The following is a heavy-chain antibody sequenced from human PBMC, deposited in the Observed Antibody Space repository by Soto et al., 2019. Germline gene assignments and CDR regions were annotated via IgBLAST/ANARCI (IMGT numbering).Heavy chain of an antibody. Sequence: GESLKISCAASGFTFSSYAMSWVRQAPGKGLERVSAISGSGGSTYYADSVKGRFTISRDNSKNTLYLQMNSLRAEDTAVYYCAKARANTIFGVPYWYWGQGTLVTVSS. CDR3: AKARANTIFGVPYWY. D-gene: IGHD3-3*01. J-gene: IGHJ4*02. CDR1: GFTFSSYA. CDR2: ISGSGGST. V-gene: IGHV3-23*01.